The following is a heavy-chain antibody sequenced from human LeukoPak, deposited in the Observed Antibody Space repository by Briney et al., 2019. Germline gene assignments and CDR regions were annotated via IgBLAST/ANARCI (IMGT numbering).Heavy chain of an antibody. CDR3: VTSYSAGVYID. CDR1: KVPDADAY. J-gene: IGHJ4*02. V-gene: IGHV3-53*01. CDR2: INSGGTT. Sequence: GGSLRFSEGGAKVPDADAYQTPVRQAPGKGLEWLSAINSGGTTYYGDSAKGRFTISRDNSKNTRDLQRNRLRVEDTAADYCVTSYSAGVYIDWGQGALVTVSS. D-gene: IGHD6-13*01.